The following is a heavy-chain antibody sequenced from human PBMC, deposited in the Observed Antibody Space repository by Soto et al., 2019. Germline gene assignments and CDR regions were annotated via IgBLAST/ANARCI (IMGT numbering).Heavy chain of an antibody. CDR2: FDGQTET. J-gene: IGHJ5*01. V-gene: IGHV3-23*01. CDR1: GFRIGAYA. CDR3: ARDALTGNGEWDSYDP. D-gene: IGHD3-9*01. Sequence: EVHLLECGGGLVPLGGSLRLSCVASGFRIGAYAMNWVRQVPGRGLEWVSSFDGQTETSYADSVRGRFTVSRDNSKNTLYLQLSGLRAEDTAMYYCARDALTGNGEWDSYDPWGRVSLVTVTS.